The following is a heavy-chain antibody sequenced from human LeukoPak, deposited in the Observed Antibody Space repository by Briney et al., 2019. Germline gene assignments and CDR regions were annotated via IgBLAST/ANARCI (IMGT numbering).Heavy chain of an antibody. D-gene: IGHD1-20*01. CDR1: GYTFTSYY. J-gene: IGHJ5*02. CDR2: INPSGGST. V-gene: IGHV1-46*01. CDR3: ARDLTHHTGITGTMWSNWFDP. Sequence: ASVKVPCKASGYTFTSYYMHWVRQAPGQGLEWMGIINPSGGSTGYAQKFQGRVTMTRDMSTSTVYMELSSLRSEDTAVYYCARDLTHHTGITGTMWSNWFDPWGQGTLVTVSS.